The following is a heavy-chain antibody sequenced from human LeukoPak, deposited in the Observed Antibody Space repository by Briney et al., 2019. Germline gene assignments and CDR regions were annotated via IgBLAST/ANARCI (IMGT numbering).Heavy chain of an antibody. Sequence: PSETPSLTSAVSRGFFSGYFWSSIRQPPGEGLEWIGEINHSGRTNYNPSLKSRVTISVDTSKNQFSLKLSSVTAADTAVYYCARGGSIAANDYWGQGTLVTVSS. V-gene: IGHV4-34*01. CDR2: INHSGRT. CDR1: RGFFSGYF. D-gene: IGHD6-6*01. J-gene: IGHJ4*02. CDR3: ARGGSIAANDY.